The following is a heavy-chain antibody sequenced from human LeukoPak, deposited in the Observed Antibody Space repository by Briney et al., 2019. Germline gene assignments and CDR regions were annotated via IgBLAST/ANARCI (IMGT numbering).Heavy chain of an antibody. CDR3: ARGQWDQLPRGGYYYYYYMDV. D-gene: IGHD2-2*01. J-gene: IGHJ6*03. CDR1: GGSFSGYY. V-gene: IGHV4-34*01. CDR2: INHSGST. Sequence: SETLSLTCAVYGGSFSGYYWSWIRQPPGKGLEWIGEINHSGSTNYNPSLKSRVTISVDTSKNQFSLKLSSVTAADTAVYYCARGQWDQLPRGGYYYYYYMDVWGKGTTVTVSS.